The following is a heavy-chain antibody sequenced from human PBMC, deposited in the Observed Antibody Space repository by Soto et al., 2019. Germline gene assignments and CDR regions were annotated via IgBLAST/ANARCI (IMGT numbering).Heavy chain of an antibody. CDR2: VDWDDDK. Sequence: SGPTLVHPTQTLTLTCTFSGFSLSTSGMCVSWIRHPPEKALEGLALVDWDDDKYYSTSLKTRLTISKDTSKKQVVLTMTNMDPVHTATYYCARTRGYTYGPSDXWGQGTLVTVSX. V-gene: IGHV2-70*01. CDR1: GFSLSTSGMC. D-gene: IGHD5-18*01. J-gene: IGHJ4*02. CDR3: ARTRGYTYGPSDX.